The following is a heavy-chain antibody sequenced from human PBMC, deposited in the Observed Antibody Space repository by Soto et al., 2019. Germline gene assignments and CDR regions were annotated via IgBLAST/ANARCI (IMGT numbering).Heavy chain of an antibody. CDR1: GGSMGKFY. Sequence: SETLSLTXSVSGGSMGKFYWSWIRKTAGKGLEWMGRVYATGTSDYNPSLRSRIAMSVDISKKTFSLRLRSVTAADTGVYYCVRDGSKTLRDCFDPWGQGILVTVSS. CDR3: VRDGSKTLRDCFDP. J-gene: IGHJ5*02. V-gene: IGHV4-4*07. CDR2: VYATGTS. D-gene: IGHD4-17*01.